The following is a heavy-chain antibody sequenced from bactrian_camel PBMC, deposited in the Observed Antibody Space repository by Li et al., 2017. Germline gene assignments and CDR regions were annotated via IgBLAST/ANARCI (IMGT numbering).Heavy chain of an antibody. Sequence: DVQLVESGGGSVQAGGSLTLTCAASGDSDEHVCMGWFRQVPGKAREEIASIDTLTGRTVYADSVKGRFTISQDKAKKAVYLQMNSLRRDDTAIYYCAARSSGPDCRVSEYFYKYWGQGTQVTVS. CDR1: GDSDEHVC. CDR2: IDTLTGRT. J-gene: IGHJ4*01. V-gene: IGHV3S36*01. D-gene: IGHD2*01. CDR3: AARSSGPDCRVSEYFYKY.